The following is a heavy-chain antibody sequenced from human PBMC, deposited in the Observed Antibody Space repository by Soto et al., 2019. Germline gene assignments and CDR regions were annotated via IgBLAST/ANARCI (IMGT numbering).Heavy chain of an antibody. V-gene: IGHV3-11*01. Sequence: GVSLRLSCAASGFTFSDYYIHWIRRAPGKGLEWISYISGNGEIIQYAASARGRFTISRDNAENSVYLEMDSLRAEDTALYYCARDVDADFRTDFDYWGRGTLVTAPQ. CDR1: GFTFSDYY. CDR2: ISGNGEII. CDR3: ARDVDADFRTDFDY. D-gene: IGHD4-17*01. J-gene: IGHJ4*02.